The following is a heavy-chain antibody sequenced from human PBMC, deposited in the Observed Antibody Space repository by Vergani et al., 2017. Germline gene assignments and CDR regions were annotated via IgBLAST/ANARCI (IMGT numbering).Heavy chain of an antibody. V-gene: IGHV3-23*04. CDR1: GFTFGDYA. J-gene: IGHJ6*02. Sequence: EVQLVESGGGLVQPGRSLRLSCTASGFTFGDYAMNWVRQAPGKGLEWVSGISGSGGSTYYAGSVKGRFTISRDSSKNTLYLQMNSLSAGDTAVYYCAKANPRNSGYDYLYYYHAMDVWGQGTTVTVSS. D-gene: IGHD5-12*01. CDR2: ISGSGGST. CDR3: AKANPRNSGYDYLYYYHAMDV.